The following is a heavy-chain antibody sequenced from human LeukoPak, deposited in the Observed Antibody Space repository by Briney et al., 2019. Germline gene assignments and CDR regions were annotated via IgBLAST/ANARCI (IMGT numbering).Heavy chain of an antibody. CDR1: GYTFTGYY. CDR3: ARDSSGPILTGYYYQH. J-gene: IGHJ4*02. D-gene: IGHD3-9*01. Sequence: ASVKVSCKASGYTFTGYYMHWVRQAPGQGLEWMGWINPNSGGTNYAQKFQGRVTMTRDTSISTAYMELSRLRSDDTAVYYCARDSSGPILTGYYYQHWGQGTLVTVSS. V-gene: IGHV1-2*02. CDR2: INPNSGGT.